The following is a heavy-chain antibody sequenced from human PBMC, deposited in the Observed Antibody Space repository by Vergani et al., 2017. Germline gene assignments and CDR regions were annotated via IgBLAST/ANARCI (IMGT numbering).Heavy chain of an antibody. D-gene: IGHD3-3*01. CDR2: INHSGST. CDR1: GFTFDDYG. V-gene: IGHV4-34*01. CDR3: ARAGFGGGGYYDFWSGSYYMDV. Sequence: VQLVESGGGVVRPGGSLRLSCAASGFTFDDYGMSWIRQPPGKGLEWIGEINHSGSTNYNPSLKSRVTISVDTSKNQFSLKRSSVTAADTAVYYCARAGFGGGGYYDFWSGSYYMDVWGKGTTVTVSS. J-gene: IGHJ6*03.